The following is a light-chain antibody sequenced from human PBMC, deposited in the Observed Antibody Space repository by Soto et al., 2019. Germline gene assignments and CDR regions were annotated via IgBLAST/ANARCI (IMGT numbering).Light chain of an antibody. V-gene: IGKV1-9*01. CDR3: QQHKDYPLN. CDR1: HDISSY. CDR2: AAS. J-gene: IGKJ5*01. Sequence: DIQLTQSPSFLSASVVDRVTITCLASHDISSYLTWYQQKPGKAPTVLIYAASTLQGGVPSRFSGSGSGTEFTLTISSLQSEDFASYYCQQHKDYPLNCGRGTRREIK.